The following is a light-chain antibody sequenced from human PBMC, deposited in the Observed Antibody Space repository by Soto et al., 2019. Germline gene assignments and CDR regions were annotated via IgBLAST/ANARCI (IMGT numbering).Light chain of an antibody. CDR3: ETWDSNTRV. J-gene: IGLJ2*01. CDR2: LEGSGSY. CDR1: SGHSSYI. V-gene: IGLV4-60*03. Sequence: QSVLTQSSSASASLGSSVKLTCTLSSGHSSYIIAWHQQQPGKAPRYLMKLEGSGSYNKGSGVPDRFSSSSSGADRYLTISNLQSEDEADYYCETWDSNTRVFGGGTKLTVL.